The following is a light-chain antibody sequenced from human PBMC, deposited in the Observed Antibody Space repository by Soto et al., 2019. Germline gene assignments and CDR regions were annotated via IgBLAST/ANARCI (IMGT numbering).Light chain of an antibody. Sequence: VLPQSPDTLSLSPGHRATLSCRASQSVRSTFLAWYQQKPGQAPRLLIYGASNRAAGIPERFSGSASGTEFTLTISRLEPDDSAVYYCQQYHDSPMNTFGQGTKLQIK. CDR3: QQYHDSPMNT. J-gene: IGKJ2*01. CDR1: QSVRSTF. V-gene: IGKV3-20*01. CDR2: GAS.